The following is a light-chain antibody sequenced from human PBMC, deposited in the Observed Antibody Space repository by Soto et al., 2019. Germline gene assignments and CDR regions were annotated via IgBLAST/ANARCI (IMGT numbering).Light chain of an antibody. J-gene: IGLJ1*01. V-gene: IGLV2-14*01. CDR2: DVS. CDR3: SSYTSSSTYV. Sequence: QSALTQAASVSGSPRQSIAISCTGTSSDVGVYYYVSWNQQHPGKAPKLMIYDVSSRPSGVSDRFSGSKSGNTASLTISGLQAEDEADYYCSSYTSSSTYVFGTGTKLTVL. CDR1: SSDVGVYYY.